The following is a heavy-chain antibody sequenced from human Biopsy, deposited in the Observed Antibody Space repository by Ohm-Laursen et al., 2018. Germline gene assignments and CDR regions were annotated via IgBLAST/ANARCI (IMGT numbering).Heavy chain of an antibody. J-gene: IGHJ3*02. Sequence: SETLSLTCTVSGGSISSYYWTWIRQPPGKGLEWIGEVYYSGSTNRNPSLKSRVTILVDTSKNQFSLMMSSVTAADTAVYYWASATQNPSLNSRVPILVAVDKTKFTLSLNSMAAADTAVYYCGRREVVITHDAFDTWGQGTMVTVSS. CDR3: ASATQNPSLNSRVPILVAVDKTKFTLSLNSMAAADTAVYYCGRREVVITHDAFDT. V-gene: IGHV4-59*08. CDR2: VYYSGST. CDR1: GGSISSYY. D-gene: IGHD6-19*01.